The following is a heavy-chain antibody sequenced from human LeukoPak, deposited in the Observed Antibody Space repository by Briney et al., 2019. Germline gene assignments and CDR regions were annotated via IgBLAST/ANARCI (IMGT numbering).Heavy chain of an antibody. J-gene: IGHJ4*02. CDR2: IKSKTDGGTT. CDR3: ITDIGGGSRAIDY. D-gene: IGHD2-15*01. CDR1: GLTFNYAW. Sequence: GGSLRLSCATSGLTFNYAWMSWVRQVPGKGLEWVGRIKSKTDGGTTDYAAPVKGRFTISRDDSKNTLCLQMNSLKTEDTAVYYCITDIGGGSRAIDYWGQGTLVTVSS. V-gene: IGHV3-15*01.